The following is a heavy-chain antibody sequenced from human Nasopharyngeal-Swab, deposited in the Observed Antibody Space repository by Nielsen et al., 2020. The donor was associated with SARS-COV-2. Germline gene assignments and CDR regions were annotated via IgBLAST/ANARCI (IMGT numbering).Heavy chain of an antibody. CDR3: ARGYSYGLAY. CDR1: GYTFTSYA. D-gene: IGHD5-18*01. V-gene: IGHV1-46*01. CDR2: INPSGGST. Sequence: ASVKVSCKASGYTFTSYAMNWVRQAPGQGLEWMGWINPSGGSTGYAQNFQGRVTVTRDTSTSTVYMELSSLSSEDTAVYYCARGYSYGLAYWGQGTLVTVSP. J-gene: IGHJ4*02.